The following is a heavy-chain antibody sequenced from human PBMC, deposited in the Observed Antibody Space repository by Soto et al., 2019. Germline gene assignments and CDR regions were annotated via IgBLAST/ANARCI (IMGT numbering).Heavy chain of an antibody. V-gene: IGHV3-48*01. CDR3: ATILAYGDHS. CDR2: IGNIGDIQ. CDR1: GLAFSSYS. D-gene: IGHD4-17*01. Sequence: EVQLVESGGGLVQPGGSLRLSCVASGLAFSSYSMNWVRQAPGKGLEWLSYIGNIGDIQHYADSVRGRFTISRDNAKKSVSLQMTSLSADDTAVYYCATILAYGDHSWGQGTLVTVSS. J-gene: IGHJ4*02.